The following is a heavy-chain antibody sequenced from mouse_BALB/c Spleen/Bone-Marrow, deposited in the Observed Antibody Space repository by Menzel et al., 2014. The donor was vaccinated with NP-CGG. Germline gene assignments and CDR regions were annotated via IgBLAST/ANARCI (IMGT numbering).Heavy chain of an antibody. CDR3: ARQGAYSHFDY. Sequence: EVNLVESGGGLVQPGGSLKLSCATSGFTFXDYYMYWVRQTPEKRLEWVAYISNGGGSTYYPDTVKGRFTISRDNAKNTLYLQMSRLKSEDTAMYYCARQGAYSHFDYWGQGTTLTVSS. CDR2: ISNGGGST. D-gene: IGHD2-10*01. CDR1: GFTFXDYY. J-gene: IGHJ2*01. V-gene: IGHV5-12*02.